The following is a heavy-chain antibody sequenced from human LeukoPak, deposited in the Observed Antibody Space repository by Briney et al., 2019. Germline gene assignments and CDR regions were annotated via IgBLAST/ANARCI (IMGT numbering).Heavy chain of an antibody. CDR3: AREDGGNDFFDF. Sequence: AASVKVSCKASGYSFSTYSISWVRQAPGQGLEWVGSIIPYSGNANSAESLQARVTLTTDTSTSTAYLELRSLRSDDTAVYYCAREDGGNDFFDFWGQGSLVTVSS. CDR1: GYSFSTYS. J-gene: IGHJ4*02. CDR2: IIPYSGNA. V-gene: IGHV1-18*01. D-gene: IGHD1-1*01.